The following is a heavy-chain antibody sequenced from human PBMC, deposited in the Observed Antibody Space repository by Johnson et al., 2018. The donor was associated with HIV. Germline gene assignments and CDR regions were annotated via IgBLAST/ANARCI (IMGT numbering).Heavy chain of an antibody. CDR2: ISGSDGAT. J-gene: IGHJ3*02. V-gene: IGHV3-23*04. D-gene: IGHD3-10*01. CDR3: AKVGRTYYYGSGSETDAFDI. Sequence: VQLVESGGGLVQPGGSLRLSCAASKLTFSNYAMTWVRQAPGKGLEWVSSISGSDGATYYAVSVKGRLTISRDNSKNTLYLQMNSLRAEDTAVYYCAKVGRTYYYGSGSETDAFDIWGQGTMVTVSS. CDR1: KLTFSNYA.